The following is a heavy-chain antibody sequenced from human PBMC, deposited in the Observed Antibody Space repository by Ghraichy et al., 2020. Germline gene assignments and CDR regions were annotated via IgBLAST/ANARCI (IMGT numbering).Heavy chain of an antibody. V-gene: IGHV1-2*02. CDR3: ARVQVPAFYDAFDI. D-gene: IGHD2-2*01. Sequence: ASVKVSCKASGYTFTGYYMHWVRQAPGQGLEWMGWINPNSGGTNYAQKFQGRVTMTRDTSISTAYMELSRLRSDDTAVYYCARVQVPAFYDAFDIWGQGTMVTVSS. CDR1: GYTFTGYY. J-gene: IGHJ3*02. CDR2: INPNSGGT.